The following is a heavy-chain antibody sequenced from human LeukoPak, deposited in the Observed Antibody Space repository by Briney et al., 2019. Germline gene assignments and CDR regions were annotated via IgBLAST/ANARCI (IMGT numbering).Heavy chain of an antibody. Sequence: SETLSLTCSVSGDSVSRSDSYWDWIRQPPGKGLEWIGTIYYSGSTYYSPSLKSRVTMSMAPSNNPFSLSLRTVTDAATAACYCARRRYYHGSGYLEWGQGTLLSGSS. CDR1: GDSVSRSDSY. J-gene: IGHJ1*01. D-gene: IGHD3-22*01. CDR3: ARRRYYHGSGYLE. V-gene: IGHV4-39*01. CDR2: IYYSGST.